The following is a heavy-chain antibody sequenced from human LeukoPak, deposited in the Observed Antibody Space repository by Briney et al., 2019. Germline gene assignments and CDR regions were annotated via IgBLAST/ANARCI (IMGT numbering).Heavy chain of an antibody. V-gene: IGHV4-59*02. Sequence: SETLSLTCTVSGVSVRTYYWSWIRPAPGQGLEWIGFISYSGYTSYSPSLKSRVAISVDTSKSQFSLRLSSMTAADTAIYYCARGRNDNGGMFFDSWAQGTLVTVSS. CDR2: ISYSGYT. D-gene: IGHD4-23*01. J-gene: IGHJ4*02. CDR1: GVSVRTYY. CDR3: ARGRNDNGGMFFDS.